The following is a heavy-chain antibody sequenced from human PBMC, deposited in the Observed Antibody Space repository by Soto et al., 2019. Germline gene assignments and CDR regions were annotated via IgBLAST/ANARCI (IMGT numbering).Heavy chain of an antibody. V-gene: IGHV3-21*01. CDR1: GFIFSSYT. J-gene: IGHJ4*02. D-gene: IGHD1-26*01. CDR2: ISSSSDYI. Sequence: PGGSLRLSCAASGFIFSSYTMNWVRQAPGKGLEWVSSISSSSDYINYAESVKGRFTISRDNAKNSLYLQMNSLRAEDTAVYYCAPPEPYFDYWGQGTLVTVSS. CDR3: APPEPYFDY.